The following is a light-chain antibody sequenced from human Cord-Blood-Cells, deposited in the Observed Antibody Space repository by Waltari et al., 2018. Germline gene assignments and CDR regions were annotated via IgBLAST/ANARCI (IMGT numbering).Light chain of an antibody. CDR3: FSYAGSYTWV. J-gene: IGLJ2*01. CDR2: DVG. Sequence: QSALTQPRSVSGSPGQSVTISCTGTSSDVGGYNYVSWYQQHPGKAPKLMIYDVGKRAWGVPGRCSVSKSGNTASLTIVGLQAEDEADCWCFSYAGSYTWVFGGGTKLTVL. CDR1: SSDVGGYNY. V-gene: IGLV2-11*02.